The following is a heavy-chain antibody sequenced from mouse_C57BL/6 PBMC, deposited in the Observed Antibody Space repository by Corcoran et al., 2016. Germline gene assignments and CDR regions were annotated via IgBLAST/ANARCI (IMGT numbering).Heavy chain of an antibody. CDR3: ARVTVERDWYFDG. CDR1: GYTFTDYN. J-gene: IGHJ1*03. CDR2: INPNNGGT. Sequence: EVQLQQSGPELVKPGASVKIPCKASGYTFTDYNMDWVKQSHGKSLEWIGDINPNNGGTIYNQKFKGKATLTVDKSSSTAYMELRSLTSEDTAVYYCARVTVERDWYFDGWGTGTTVTVSS. V-gene: IGHV1-18*01. D-gene: IGHD1-1*01.